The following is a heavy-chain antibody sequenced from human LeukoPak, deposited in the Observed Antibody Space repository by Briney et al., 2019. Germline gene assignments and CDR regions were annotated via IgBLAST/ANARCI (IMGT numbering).Heavy chain of an antibody. CDR1: GFTFSSYG. Sequence: GGSLRLSCAASGFTFSSYGMHWVRQAPGKGLEWVAVISYDGSNKYYADSVKGRFTISRDNSKNTLYLQMNSLRAEDTAVYYCAKDRFGGGWFDPWGQGTLVIVSS. V-gene: IGHV3-30*18. CDR3: AKDRFGGGWFDP. D-gene: IGHD3-3*01. J-gene: IGHJ5*02. CDR2: ISYDGSNK.